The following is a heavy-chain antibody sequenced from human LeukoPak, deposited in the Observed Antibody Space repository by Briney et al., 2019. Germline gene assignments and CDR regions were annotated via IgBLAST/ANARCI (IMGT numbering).Heavy chain of an antibody. J-gene: IGHJ6*03. Sequence: GASVKVSCKASGGTFSSYAISWVRQAPGQGLEWMGGIIPIFGTANYAQKFQGRVTITTDESTSTAYMELSSLRSEDKAVYYCARAGSYSPYYYYYYMDVWGKGTTVTVSS. D-gene: IGHD1-26*01. CDR2: IIPIFGTA. CDR3: ARAGSYSPYYYYYYMDV. CDR1: GGTFSSYA. V-gene: IGHV1-69*05.